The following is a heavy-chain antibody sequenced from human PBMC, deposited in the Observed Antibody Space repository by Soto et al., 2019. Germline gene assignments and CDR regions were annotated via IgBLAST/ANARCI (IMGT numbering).Heavy chain of an antibody. D-gene: IGHD1-26*01. CDR1: DYSIGSGYY. CDR3: ARDRNSGSRHDAFDI. CDR2: IIHSGNT. Sequence: PSETLSLTCTFSDYSIGSGYYWGWIRQPPGKGLEWIGSIIHSGNTNYNPSLKSRVTMSVDTSKNQFSLKLSSVIAADTAVYYCARDRNSGSRHDAFDIWGQGTMVTVSS. J-gene: IGHJ3*02. V-gene: IGHV4-38-2*02.